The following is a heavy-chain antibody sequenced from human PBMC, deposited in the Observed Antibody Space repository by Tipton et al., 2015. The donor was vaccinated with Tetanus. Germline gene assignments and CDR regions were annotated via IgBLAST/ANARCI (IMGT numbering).Heavy chain of an antibody. V-gene: IGHV4-61*01. Sequence: LRLSCTVSGGSFSSSNDYWAWIRQPPGKGLEWIGYIFDTGSTNYNPSLKSRVTMSVDTSKNQFSLHLTSVTAADTAVYYCARGWGSSWYYFDNWGQGTLVTVSS. CDR2: IFDTGST. D-gene: IGHD6-13*01. CDR3: ARGWGSSWYYFDN. J-gene: IGHJ4*02. CDR1: GGSFSSSNDY.